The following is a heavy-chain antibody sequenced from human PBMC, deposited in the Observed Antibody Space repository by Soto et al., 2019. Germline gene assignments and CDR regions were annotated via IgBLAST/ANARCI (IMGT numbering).Heavy chain of an antibody. CDR1: VYSIVDTVYY. J-gene: IGHJ4*02. CDR2: IHYSGSM. CDR3: ASPLKAVDDELAY. Sequence: PSWTXSLTGRVSVYSIVDTVYYWCWIRQAPGKGLEWIGSIHYSGSMQFHPSLKTQVTISVDTSKNEFSLRLRSVTDADTAVYYSASPLKAVDDELAYWGQGIPVTVSS. D-gene: IGHD6-19*01. V-gene: IGHV4-39*01.